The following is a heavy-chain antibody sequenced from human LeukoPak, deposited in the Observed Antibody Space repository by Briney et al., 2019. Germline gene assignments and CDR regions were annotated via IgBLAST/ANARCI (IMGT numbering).Heavy chain of an antibody. V-gene: IGHV1-58*02. J-gene: IGHJ3*02. Sequence: ASVKVSCKASGFTFSSSTMQWVRQARGQRLEWTGWIVVGSGNTNYAQKFQERVTISRDMSTSTAYMELSSLTSEDTAVFYCAADGPADLFDGSEDPPRDAFEIWGQGTMVTVSS. CDR1: GFTFSSST. CDR3: AADGPADLFDGSEDPPRDAFEI. CDR2: IVVGSGNT. D-gene: IGHD3-22*01.